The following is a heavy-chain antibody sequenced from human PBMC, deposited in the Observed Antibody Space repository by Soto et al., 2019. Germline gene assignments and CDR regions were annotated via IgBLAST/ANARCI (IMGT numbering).Heavy chain of an antibody. CDR1: GFTLTAHA. J-gene: IGHJ4*02. Sequence: GGSLRLSCATSGFTLTAHAMSWVRQAPGKGLEWVSGISDTGGGTYYADSMKGRFTISRDTSKNTLYLQMDSLRAEDTAVYYCARSSSYWPHYWGQGTLVTVSS. D-gene: IGHD3-22*01. CDR3: ARSSSYWPHY. V-gene: IGHV3-23*01. CDR2: ISDTGGGT.